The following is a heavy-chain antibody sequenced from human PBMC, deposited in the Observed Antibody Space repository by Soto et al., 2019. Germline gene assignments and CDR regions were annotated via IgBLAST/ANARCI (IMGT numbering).Heavy chain of an antibody. V-gene: IGHV2-70*11. CDR2: IDWDDDK. D-gene: IGHD3-3*01. Sequence: SXPTLVNPTQTLTLTCTFSGFSLSTSGMCVSWIRQPPGKALEWLARIDWDDDKYYSTSLKTRLTISKDTSKNQVVLTMTNMDPVDTATYYCALIRRSFRTGSDAFDIWGQGTMVTVSS. CDR3: ALIRRSFRTGSDAFDI. CDR1: GFSLSTSGMC. J-gene: IGHJ3*02.